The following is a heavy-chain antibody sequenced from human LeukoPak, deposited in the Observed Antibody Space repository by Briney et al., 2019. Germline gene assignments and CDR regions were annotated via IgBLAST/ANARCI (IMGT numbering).Heavy chain of an antibody. CDR3: ARDVEVPAAMVFGTGDFDY. V-gene: IGHV1-2*02. CDR1: GYTFTGYY. CDR2: INPNSGGT. J-gene: IGHJ4*02. D-gene: IGHD2-2*01. Sequence: EASVKVSCKASGYTFTGYYMHWVRQAPGQGLEWMGWINPNSGGTNYAQKFQGRVTMTRDTSISTAYMELSRLRSDDTAVYYCARDVEVPAAMVFGTGDFDYWGQGTLVTVSS.